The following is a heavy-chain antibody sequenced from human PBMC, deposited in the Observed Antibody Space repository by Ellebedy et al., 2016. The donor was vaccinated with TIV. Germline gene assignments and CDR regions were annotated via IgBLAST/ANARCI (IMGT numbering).Heavy chain of an antibody. Sequence: SETLSLXXHVSGGSIGSGDYYWAWIRRPPGKGLEWIGYRYHSGTTYLSPSLKRRVSISIDTSKNQFSLNLTSVTAADTAVYYCAREMYYYDESGWLRGMDVWGQGTTVTVSS. V-gene: IGHV4-30-4*01. CDR3: AREMYYYDESGWLRGMDV. J-gene: IGHJ6*02. CDR1: GGSIGSGDYY. D-gene: IGHD3-22*01. CDR2: RYHSGTT.